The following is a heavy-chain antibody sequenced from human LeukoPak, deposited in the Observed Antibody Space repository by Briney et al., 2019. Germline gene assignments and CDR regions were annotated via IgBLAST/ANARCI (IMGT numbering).Heavy chain of an antibody. V-gene: IGHV3-7*03. CDR3: AREVPGHYDILTGPDY. CDR1: GFTFSSYW. D-gene: IGHD3-9*01. CDR2: IKQDGSEK. J-gene: IGHJ4*02. Sequence: GGSLRLSCVASGFTFSSYWMSWVRQAPGKGLEWVANIKQDGSEKYYVDSVKGRFTISRDNAKNSLYLQMNSLRAEDTAVYYCAREVPGHYDILTGPDYWGQGTLVTVSS.